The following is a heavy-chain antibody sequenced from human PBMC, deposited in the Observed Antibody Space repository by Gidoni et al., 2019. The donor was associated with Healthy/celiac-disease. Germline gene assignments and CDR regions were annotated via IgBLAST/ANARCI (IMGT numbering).Heavy chain of an antibody. CDR2: MSGSGGST. CDR3: AKGGLGYCSSTSCDQTGYMDV. V-gene: IGHV3-23*01. J-gene: IGHJ6*03. CDR1: GFTFSSYA. Sequence: EVQRLESGGGLVQPGGSLRSSCAASGFTFSSYAMRRDRTAPGKGLEWVSAMSGSGGSTYYADSVKGRFTISRYNSKNTLYLQMNSLRAEDTAVYYCAKGGLGYCSSTSCDQTGYMDVWGKGTTVTVSS. D-gene: IGHD2-2*01.